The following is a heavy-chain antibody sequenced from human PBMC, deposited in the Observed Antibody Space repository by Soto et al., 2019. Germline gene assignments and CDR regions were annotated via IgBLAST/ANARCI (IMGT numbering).Heavy chain of an antibody. CDR1: GGSISSGDYY. CDR3: AGEPKGGPAAGAIEI. V-gene: IGHV4-30-4*01. J-gene: IGHJ3*02. CDR2: IFYTGSP. D-gene: IGHD6-25*01. Sequence: QVQLQESGPGLVKPSQTLSLTCTVSGGSISSGDYYWTWIRQPPGKGLEWIGFIFYTGSPYYNPSLKRRLAISVDTSKNQFSLNLTSVTAADTAVYFCAGEPKGGPAAGAIEIWGQGTMVTVSS.